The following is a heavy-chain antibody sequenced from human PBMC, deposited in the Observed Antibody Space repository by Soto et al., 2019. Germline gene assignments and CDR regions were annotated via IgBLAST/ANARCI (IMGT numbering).Heavy chain of an antibody. V-gene: IGHV1-69*08. CDR3: ARELDPLAASGLLGGDWFDP. J-gene: IGHJ5*02. CDR2: ITPRVNVA. Sequence: QVQLVQSGADVKKPGSSVKVSCKASGGTFSAYTFSWVRQAPGQGLEWMGRITPRVNVAHYAQNFQGRVTITADKSTSTTYMELSSLRSEDTAVYYCARELDPLAASGLLGGDWFDPWGQGTLVTVSS. D-gene: IGHD6-6*01. CDR1: GGTFSAYT.